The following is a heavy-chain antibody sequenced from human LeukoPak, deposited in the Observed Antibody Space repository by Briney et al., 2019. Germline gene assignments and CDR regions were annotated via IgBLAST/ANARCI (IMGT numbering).Heavy chain of an antibody. CDR3: ARTFGYSSGEGY. CDR1: GGTFSSYA. V-gene: IGHV1-69*01. J-gene: IGHJ4*02. Sequence: SVTVSCTASGGTFSSYAINWVRQAPGQGLEWMGGIIPIFGTANYAQKFQGRVTITADESTSTAYMEVSSLRSEDTAVYYCARTFGYSSGEGYWGQGTLVTVSS. D-gene: IGHD6-19*01. CDR2: IIPIFGTA.